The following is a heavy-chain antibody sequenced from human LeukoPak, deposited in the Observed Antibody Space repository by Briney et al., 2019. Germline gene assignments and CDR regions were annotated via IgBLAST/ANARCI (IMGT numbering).Heavy chain of an antibody. CDR2: IIPILGIA. CDR1: GGTFSSYA. CDR3: ARGFTPVYYYDSSGYYAEYFQH. D-gene: IGHD3-22*01. J-gene: IGHJ1*01. Sequence: SVKVSCKASGGTFSSYAISWVRQAPGQGLEWMGRIIPILGIANYAQKFQGRVTITADKSTSTAYMELSSLRSEDTAVYYCARGFTPVYYYDSSGYYAEYFQHWGQGTQVTVSS. V-gene: IGHV1-69*04.